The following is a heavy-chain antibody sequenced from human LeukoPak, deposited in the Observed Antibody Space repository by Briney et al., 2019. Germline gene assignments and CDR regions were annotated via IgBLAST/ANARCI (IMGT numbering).Heavy chain of an antibody. CDR2: MSYDGNNK. CDR3: ARDPWNPNGGSGWFDP. Sequence: EGSLRLSCAASGFSFNSYAMHWVRQAPGKGLEWVAIMSYDGNNKNYADSVKGRFTISRDNSKNTLYLQMNSLRAEDSAVYYCARDPWNPNGGSGWFDPWGQGTLVTVSS. V-gene: IGHV3-30-3*01. CDR1: GFSFNSYA. D-gene: IGHD1-1*01. J-gene: IGHJ5*02.